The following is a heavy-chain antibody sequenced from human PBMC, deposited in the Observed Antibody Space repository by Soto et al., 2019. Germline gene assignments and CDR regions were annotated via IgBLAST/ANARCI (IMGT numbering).Heavy chain of an antibody. D-gene: IGHD4-17*01. CDR3: ARDWDYGDYSDY. J-gene: IGHJ4*02. CDR1: GFTFSSYS. Sequence: ESGGGLVKPGGSLRLSCAASGFTFSSYSMNWVRQAPGKGLEWVSSISSSSSYIYYADSVKGRFTISRDNAKNSLYLQMNSLRAEDTAVYYCARDWDYGDYSDYWGQGTLVTVSS. CDR2: ISSSSSYI. V-gene: IGHV3-21*01.